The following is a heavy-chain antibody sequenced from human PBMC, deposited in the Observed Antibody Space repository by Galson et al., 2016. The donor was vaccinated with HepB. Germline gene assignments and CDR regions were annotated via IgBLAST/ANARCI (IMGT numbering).Heavy chain of an antibody. Sequence: SLRLSCAASGFIFTKYWMAWVRQAPGKGLEWVANINEDGRKTYYGDSVKGRFIISRDNARNSLFLQMNSLRAEDTAVYYCVRGGDTVIGAAFDVWGQGTMVTVSS. V-gene: IGHV3-7*01. CDR3: VRGGDTVIGAAFDV. D-gene: IGHD5-18*01. J-gene: IGHJ3*01. CDR1: GFIFTKYW. CDR2: INEDGRKT.